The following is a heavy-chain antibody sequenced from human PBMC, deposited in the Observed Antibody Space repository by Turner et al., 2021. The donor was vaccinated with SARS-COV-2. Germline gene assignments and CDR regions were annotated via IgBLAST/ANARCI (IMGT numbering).Heavy chain of an antibody. D-gene: IGHD3-10*01. Sequence: QLQLPESGPGLVKPSETLSLTCTVPGGSISSVSYYWGWIRQPPGKGLEWIGNVYYSGTTYYNPSLKSRVTISVDTSKNQFSLKLTSVTAADTAVYYCARRLLSPLGGMDVWGQGTTVTVSS. J-gene: IGHJ6*02. CDR1: GGSISSVSYY. CDR3: ARRLLSPLGGMDV. CDR2: VYYSGTT. V-gene: IGHV4-39*01.